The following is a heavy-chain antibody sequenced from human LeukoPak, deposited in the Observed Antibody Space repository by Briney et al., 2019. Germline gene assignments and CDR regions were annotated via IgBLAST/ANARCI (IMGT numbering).Heavy chain of an antibody. CDR1: GSTFSNNG. V-gene: IGHV3-30*02. Sequence: GGSLRFSGAASGSTFSNNGMQWVRQAPGKGLEGVAFITSDGSNKDYPNVVKGRLSIFRDNSKNTLYLQMNSLRTEDTAVYYCAKEPQGDWGQGTLVTVSS. CDR2: ITSDGSNK. J-gene: IGHJ4*02. CDR3: AKEPQGD.